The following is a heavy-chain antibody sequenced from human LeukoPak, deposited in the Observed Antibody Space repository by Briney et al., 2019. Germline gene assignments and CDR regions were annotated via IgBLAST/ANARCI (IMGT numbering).Heavy chain of an antibody. J-gene: IGHJ5*02. CDR2: ISSGSLTI. V-gene: IGHV3-48*02. CDR3: ARDLGNSGSPNWFDP. CDR1: GFTFSSYA. D-gene: IGHD3-10*01. Sequence: GGSLRLSCAASGFTFSSYAMNWVRQAPGKGLEWLSYISSGSLTIHYADSVKGRFTISRDNGKNSVHLQIDTLTDEDTAVYYRARDLGNSGSPNWFDPWGQGTLVTVSS.